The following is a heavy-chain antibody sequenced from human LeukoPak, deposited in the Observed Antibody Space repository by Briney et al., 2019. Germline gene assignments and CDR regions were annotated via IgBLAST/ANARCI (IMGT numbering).Heavy chain of an antibody. CDR3: ASRVGTTWIQLWLPLDY. V-gene: IGHV1-69*13. D-gene: IGHD5-18*01. J-gene: IGHJ4*02. CDR2: IIPIFGTA. CDR1: GGTFSSYA. Sequence: ASVKVACKASGGTFSSYAISWVRQATGQGLEWMGGIIPIFGTANYAQKFQGRVTITADESTSTAYMELSSLRSEDTAVYYCASRVGTTWIQLWLPLDYWGQGTLVTVSS.